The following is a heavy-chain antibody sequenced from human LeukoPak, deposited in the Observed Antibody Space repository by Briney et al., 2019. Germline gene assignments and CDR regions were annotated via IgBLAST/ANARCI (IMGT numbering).Heavy chain of an antibody. CDR2: INQDGSEK. V-gene: IGHV3-7*04. CDR1: GFPFSSYW. Sequence: GGSLRLSCAAFGFPFSSYWMNWDRQAPGKGLKWVANINQDGSEKYYVDSVKGRFTISRDNAKNSLHVQMNSLRAEDTAVYYCARSTKMGDYWGQGTLVTVSS. J-gene: IGHJ4*02. D-gene: IGHD3-22*01. CDR3: ARSTKMGDY.